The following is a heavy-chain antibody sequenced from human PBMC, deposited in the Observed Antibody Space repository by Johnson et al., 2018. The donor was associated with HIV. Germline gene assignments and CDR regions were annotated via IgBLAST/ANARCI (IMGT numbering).Heavy chain of an antibody. J-gene: IGHJ3*02. V-gene: IGHV3-66*01. CDR3: AREGATIEGRSTFDI. D-gene: IGHD5-24*01. CDR1: GFTISNNY. CDR2: IYSGGST. Sequence: AQLVESGGGLVQPGGSLRLSCAASGFTISNNYMSWVRQAPGKGLEWVSVIYSGGSTYYADSVTGRFTISRDISKNTLYLQMNSLRAEDTAVYYCAREGATIEGRSTFDIWGPGTMVTVSS.